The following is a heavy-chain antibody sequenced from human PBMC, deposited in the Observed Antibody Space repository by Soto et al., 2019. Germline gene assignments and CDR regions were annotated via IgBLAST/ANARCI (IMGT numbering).Heavy chain of an antibody. CDR3: AKDGGRGYSYGYSDY. V-gene: IGHV3-30*18. CDR1: GLTFSSYG. Sequence: PGWSLRLSCAASGLTFSSYGMHWVRQAPGKGLEWVAVISYDGSNKYYAGSVKGRFTISRDNYKNTLYLQMNSLRAEDTAVYYCAKDGGRGYSYGYSDYWGQGTLVTVSS. J-gene: IGHJ4*02. D-gene: IGHD5-18*01. CDR2: ISYDGSNK.